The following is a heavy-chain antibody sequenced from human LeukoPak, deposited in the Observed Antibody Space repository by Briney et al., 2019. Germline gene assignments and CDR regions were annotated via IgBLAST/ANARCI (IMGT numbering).Heavy chain of an antibody. Sequence: GGSLRLSCAASGFTFSDYYMGWIRQAPGKGLEWVSYISSSGSTIYYADSVKGRFTISRDNAKNSLYLQMNSLRAEDTAVYYCARGSYYDSAGYFQHWGQGTLVTVSS. V-gene: IGHV3-11*01. J-gene: IGHJ1*01. D-gene: IGHD3-22*01. CDR3: ARGSYYDSAGYFQH. CDR1: GFTFSDYY. CDR2: ISSSGSTI.